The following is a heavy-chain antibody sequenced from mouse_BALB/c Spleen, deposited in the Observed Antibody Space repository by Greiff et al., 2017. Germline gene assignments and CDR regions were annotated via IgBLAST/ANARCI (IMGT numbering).Heavy chain of an antibody. CDR1: GFTFSSYA. CDR2: ISSGGST. J-gene: IGHJ2*01. CDR3: ARDDAAVVN. V-gene: IGHV5-6-5*01. D-gene: IGHD1-1*01. Sequence: EANLVESGGGLVKPGGSLKLSCAASGFTFSSYAMSWVRQTPEKRLEWVASISSGGSTYYPDSVKGRFTISRDNARNILYLQMSSLRSEDTAMYYCARDDAAVVNWGQGTTLTVSS.